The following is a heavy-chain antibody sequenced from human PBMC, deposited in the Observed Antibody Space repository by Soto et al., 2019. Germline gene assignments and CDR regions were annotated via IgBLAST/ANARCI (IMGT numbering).Heavy chain of an antibody. D-gene: IGHD1-1*01. CDR1: VYTFTSYG. Sequence: GXSVKVSCKASVYTFTSYGVSWVRQAPGQGLEWMGWISAYNGNTNYAQKLQGRVTMTTDASTSTAYMELRSLRSDDTAVYYCARGAQLERRDYYYYGMDVWGQGTTVTASS. J-gene: IGHJ6*02. V-gene: IGHV1-18*01. CDR2: ISAYNGNT. CDR3: ARGAQLERRDYYYYGMDV.